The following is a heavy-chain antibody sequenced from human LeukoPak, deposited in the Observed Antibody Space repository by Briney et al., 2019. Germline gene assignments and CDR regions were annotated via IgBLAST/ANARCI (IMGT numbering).Heavy chain of an antibody. V-gene: IGHV3-30*02. D-gene: IGHD6-19*01. CDR2: IRYDGSNK. CDR1: GFTFSSYV. J-gene: IGHJ4*02. CDR3: ARDDPSVAGTGGGDY. Sequence: GGSLRLSCAASGFTFSSYVMHWVRQAPGKGLEWVAFIRYDGSNKYYADSVKGRFTISRDNSKNTLYLQMNSLRAEDTAVYYCARDDPSVAGTGGGDYWGQGTLVTVSS.